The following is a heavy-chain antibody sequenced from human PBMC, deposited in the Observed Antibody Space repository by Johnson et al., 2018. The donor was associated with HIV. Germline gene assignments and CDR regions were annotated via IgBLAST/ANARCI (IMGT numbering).Heavy chain of an antibody. Sequence: VQVVESGGGLVKPGGSLRLSCVASGFTFDDYAMHWVRQGPGKGLEWVSGISWNSRSIGYADSVKGRFTISRDNAKNSLYLQMNSLRAEDTAVYYCARGDYDIWGQGTMVTVSS. CDR1: GFTFDDYA. CDR3: ARGDYDI. CDR2: ISWNSRSI. D-gene: IGHD4-11*01. J-gene: IGHJ3*02. V-gene: IGHV3-9*01.